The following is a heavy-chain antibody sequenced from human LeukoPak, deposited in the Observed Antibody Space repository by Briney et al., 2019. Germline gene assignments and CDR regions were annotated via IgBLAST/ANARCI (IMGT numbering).Heavy chain of an antibody. V-gene: IGHV4-61*02. Sequence: PSGTLSLTCTVSGGSISSGSYYWSWIRQPAGKGLEWIGRIYTSGSTNYNPSLKSRVTISVDTPKNQFSLKLSSVTAADTAVYYCARGAVPAAIIDNWFDPWGQGTLVTVSS. J-gene: IGHJ5*02. CDR1: GGSISSGSYY. CDR3: ARGAVPAAIIDNWFDP. CDR2: IYTSGST. D-gene: IGHD2-2*02.